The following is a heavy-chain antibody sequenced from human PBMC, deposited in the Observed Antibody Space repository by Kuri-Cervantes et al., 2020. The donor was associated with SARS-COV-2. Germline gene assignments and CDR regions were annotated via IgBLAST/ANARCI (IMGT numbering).Heavy chain of an antibody. CDR1: GGTFSSYA. V-gene: IGHV1-69*04. CDR3: AREPGGGYYPH. J-gene: IGHJ4*02. CDR2: IIPILGTA. D-gene: IGHD3-22*01. Sequence: SVKVSCKASGGTFSSYAISWVRQAPRQGLEWMGRIIPILGTANYAQKFQGRVTITADKSTSTAYMELSSLRSEDTAVYYCAREPGGGYYPHWGQGTLVTVSS.